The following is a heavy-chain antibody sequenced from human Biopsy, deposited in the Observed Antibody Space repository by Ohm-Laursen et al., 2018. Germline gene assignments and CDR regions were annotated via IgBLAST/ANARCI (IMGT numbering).Heavy chain of an antibody. CDR1: GGSISSRNHY. D-gene: IGHD3-3*01. Sequence: GTLSLTCSVSGGSISSRNHYWGWLRQPPGKGLEWIGHVYYSSSTFYNSSLESRVTVSVDTSKNQFHLRLTSMSASDTAVYYCARHSLDDFWSGAHYYFDYWGLGTLITVSS. CDR2: VYYSSST. V-gene: IGHV4-39*01. J-gene: IGHJ4*02. CDR3: ARHSLDDFWSGAHYYFDY.